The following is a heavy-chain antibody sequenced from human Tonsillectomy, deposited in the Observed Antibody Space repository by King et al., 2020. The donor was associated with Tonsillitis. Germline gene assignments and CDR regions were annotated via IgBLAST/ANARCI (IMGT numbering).Heavy chain of an antibody. CDR3: ARGPTASGMDV. V-gene: IGHV4-30-2*01. CDR1: GDSISSGGYS. J-gene: IGHJ6*02. CDR2: ICHSGIT. Sequence: LQLQESGSGLVKPSQTVSLTCVVSGDSISSGGYSWSWIRQPPGKGLEWIGYICHSGITHYNPSLKSRVTISVDRSRNQFSLTLSSVTAADTAVYYCARGPTASGMDVWGQGTTVTVSS. D-gene: IGHD2-21*02.